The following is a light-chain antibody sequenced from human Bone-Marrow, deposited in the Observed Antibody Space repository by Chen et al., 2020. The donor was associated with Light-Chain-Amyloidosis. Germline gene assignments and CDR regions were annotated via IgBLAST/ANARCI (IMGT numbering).Light chain of an antibody. Sequence: SYELTQPPSVSVSPGQTARLTCSGDDLPTKYAYWYQQNPGQAPVLVIHRDTERPSGISERFSGSSSGTTATLTISGVQAEDEADYHGQSADSSGTYEVIFGGGTKLTVL. CDR2: RDT. CDR3: QSADSSGTYEVI. CDR1: DLPTKY. J-gene: IGLJ2*01. V-gene: IGLV3-25*03.